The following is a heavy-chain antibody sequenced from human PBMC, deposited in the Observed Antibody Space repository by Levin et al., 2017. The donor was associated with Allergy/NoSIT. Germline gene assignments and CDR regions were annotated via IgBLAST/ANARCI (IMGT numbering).Heavy chain of an antibody. V-gene: IGHV3-74*01. J-gene: IGHJ2*01. D-gene: IGHD3-16*01. CDR2: VNSDGTST. CDR1: AFTSTDYW. CDR3: AREGRWGEHPEL. Sequence: LSLTCAASAFTSTDYWMHWVRQAPGKGLVWVSRVNSDGTSTTYEDSVKGRFTISRDNAKNTVYLQMNSLRAEDPAVYFCAREGRWGEHPELWGRGTLVTVSS.